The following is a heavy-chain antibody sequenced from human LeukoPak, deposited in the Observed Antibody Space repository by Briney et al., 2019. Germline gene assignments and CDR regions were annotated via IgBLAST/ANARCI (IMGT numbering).Heavy chain of an antibody. J-gene: IGHJ4*02. V-gene: IGHV1-2*02. CDR1: GYTFTSYD. CDR3: ARAFRGDYGDFDY. CDR2: INPNSGGT. Sequence: ASVKVSCKASGYTFTSYDINWVRQATGQGLEWMGWINPNSGGTNYAQKFQGRVTMTRDTSISTAYMELSRLRSDDTAVYYCARAFRGDYGDFDYWGQGTLVTVSS. D-gene: IGHD4-17*01.